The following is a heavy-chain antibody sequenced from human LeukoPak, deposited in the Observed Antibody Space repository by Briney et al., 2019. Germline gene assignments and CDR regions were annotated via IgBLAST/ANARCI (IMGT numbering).Heavy chain of an antibody. CDR3: ASRRDYCGGDCYTYEENQQKYFQH. D-gene: IGHD2-21*02. Sequence: SETLSLACAVYGGSFSGYYWSWIRQPPGKGLEWIGEINHSGSTNYNPSLKSRVTISVDTSKNQFFLKLSSVTAADTAVFYCASRRDYCGGDCYTYEENQQKYFQHWGQGTLVTVSS. J-gene: IGHJ1*01. V-gene: IGHV4-34*01. CDR2: INHSGST. CDR1: GGSFSGYY.